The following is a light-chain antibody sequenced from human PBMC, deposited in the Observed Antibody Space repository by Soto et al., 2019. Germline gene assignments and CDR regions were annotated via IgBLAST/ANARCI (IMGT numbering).Light chain of an antibody. CDR1: QNVDSY. V-gene: IGKV3-11*01. J-gene: IGKJ1*01. Sequence: EIVLTQSPATLSLSPGERATLSCRASQNVDSYLAWYQHRPGQAPRLLIYDASNRATGIPARFSGSGSGTDFTLTISSLEPDDFAVYYCQQRNSWWTFGQGTKVEIK. CDR2: DAS. CDR3: QQRNSWWT.